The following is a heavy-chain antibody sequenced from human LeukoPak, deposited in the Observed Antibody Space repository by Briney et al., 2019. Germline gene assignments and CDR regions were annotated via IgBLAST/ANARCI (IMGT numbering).Heavy chain of an antibody. V-gene: IGHV3-21*01. CDR3: ASKGYYYRYFDY. J-gene: IGHJ4*02. CDR2: ISSSSRYI. Sequence: PGGSLRLSCAASGFTFSSYSMNWVRQAPGKGLEWVSSISSSSRYIYYADSVKGRFTISRDNAKNSLYLQMNSLRAEDTAVYYCASKGYYYRYFDYWGQGTLVTVSS. CDR1: GFTFSSYS. D-gene: IGHD3-22*01.